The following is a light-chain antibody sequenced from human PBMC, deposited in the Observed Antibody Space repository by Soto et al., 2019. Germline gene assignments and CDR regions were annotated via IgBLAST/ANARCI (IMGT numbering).Light chain of an antibody. CDR3: SSYTGTSSYV. V-gene: IGLV2-14*01. Sequence: QSVLTQPASVSGSPGQSITISCTGTSSEIGNYDYVSWFQQHPGKAPKLLISEVSNRPSGISYRFSGSKSGTTASLTISGLQAEDEADYYCSSYTGTSSYVFGGGTKLTVL. J-gene: IGLJ2*01. CDR1: SSEIGNYDY. CDR2: EVS.